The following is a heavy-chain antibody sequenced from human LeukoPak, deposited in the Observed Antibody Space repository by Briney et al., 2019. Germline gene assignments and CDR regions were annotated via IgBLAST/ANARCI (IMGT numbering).Heavy chain of an antibody. D-gene: IGHD3-22*01. CDR2: IYYRGNA. CDR3: ARGQRDYDSSGYDFQH. CDR1: GGSISSSNYY. J-gene: IGHJ1*01. V-gene: IGHV4-39*07. Sequence: SETLSLTCTVSGGSISSSNYYWAWIRQPPGQGLEWIGSIYYRGNAYYNPSLKSRVTISVGTSKNQFSLKLSSVTAADTAVYYCARGQRDYDSSGYDFQHWGQGTLVTVSS.